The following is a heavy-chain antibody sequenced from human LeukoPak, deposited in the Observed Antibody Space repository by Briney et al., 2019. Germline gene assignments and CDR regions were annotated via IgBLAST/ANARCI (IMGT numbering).Heavy chain of an antibody. Sequence: GESLKVSCKASGGTFSSYAISWVRQAPGQGLEWMGWISAYNGNTNYAQKLQGRVTMTTDTSTSTAYMELRSLRSDDTAVYYCARDSSGPQGYYYYGMDVWGQGTTVTVSS. CDR2: ISAYNGNT. V-gene: IGHV1-18*01. J-gene: IGHJ6*02. D-gene: IGHD3-22*01. CDR1: GGTFSSYA. CDR3: ARDSSGPQGYYYYGMDV.